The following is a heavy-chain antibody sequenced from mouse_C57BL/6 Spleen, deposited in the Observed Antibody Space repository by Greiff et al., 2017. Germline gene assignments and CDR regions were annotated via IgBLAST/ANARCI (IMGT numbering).Heavy chain of an antibody. CDR1: GYSITSGYY. J-gene: IGHJ1*03. V-gene: IGHV3-6*01. CDR2: ISYDGSN. CDR3: ARDLLYYDGSGYFDV. Sequence: EVKLMESGPGLVKPSQSLSLTCSVTGYSITSGYYWNWIRQFPGNKLAWMGYISYDGSNNYNPSLKNRISITRDTSKNQFFLKLNSVTTEDTATYYCARDLLYYDGSGYFDVWGTGTTVTVSS. D-gene: IGHD1-1*01.